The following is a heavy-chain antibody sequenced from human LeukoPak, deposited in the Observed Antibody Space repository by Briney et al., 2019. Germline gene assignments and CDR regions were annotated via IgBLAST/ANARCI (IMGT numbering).Heavy chain of an antibody. V-gene: IGHV4-59*01. Sequence: SETLSLTCTVSGGAISSYYWSWIRQPPGKGLEWIGYIYYSGSTNYNPSLKSRVTISVDTSKNQYSLKVSSETAADTAVYYCASYSGYYYYGMDVWGQGTTVTVSS. D-gene: IGHD2-15*01. CDR1: GGAISSYY. CDR3: ASYSGYYYYGMDV. J-gene: IGHJ6*02. CDR2: IYYSGST.